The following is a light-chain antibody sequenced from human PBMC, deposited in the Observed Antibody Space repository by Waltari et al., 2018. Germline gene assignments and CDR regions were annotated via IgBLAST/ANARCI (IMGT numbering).Light chain of an antibody. CDR2: GAS. J-gene: IGKJ4*01. Sequence: DIVLTQSPGTLSLSPGERATLSCRASQSVSSSYLAWYQQKPGQAPRLLLYGASSRATGSPDRFSGSGSGTDFTLTISRLEPEDFAVYYCQQYGSSPRTFGGGTKVEIK. CDR1: QSVSSSY. V-gene: IGKV3-20*01. CDR3: QQYGSSPRT.